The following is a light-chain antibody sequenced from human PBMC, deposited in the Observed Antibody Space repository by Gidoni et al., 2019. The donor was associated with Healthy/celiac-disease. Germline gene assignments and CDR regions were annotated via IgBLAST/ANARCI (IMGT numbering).Light chain of an antibody. J-gene: IGLJ2*01. CDR1: RSNLGSNT. CDR3: ATWDDSLNDVV. Sequence: QSVLTQPPSPSGTPGQRVTISRSGSRSNLGSNTVNWYQQLPRTAPKLRIYSNNQRPSGVPDRFSGSKSGTSASLAISGLQSEDEADYYCATWDDSLNDVVFGGGTKLTVL. V-gene: IGLV1-44*01. CDR2: SNN.